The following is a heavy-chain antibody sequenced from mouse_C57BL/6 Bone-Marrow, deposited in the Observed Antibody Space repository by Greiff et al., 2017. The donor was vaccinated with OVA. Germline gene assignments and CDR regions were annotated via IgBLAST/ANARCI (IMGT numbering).Heavy chain of an antibody. J-gene: IGHJ3*01. CDR1: GFTFSDYG. CDR2: ISSGSSTI. D-gene: IGHD1-2*01. V-gene: IGHV5-17*01. CDR3: ERDIEDYGVGAWFAY. Sequence: EVNLVESGGGLVKPGGSLKLSCAASGFTFSDYGMHWVRQAPEKGLEWVAYISSGSSTIYYADTVKGRFTISRDNAKNTLFLQMTSLRSEDTAMYYCERDIEDYGVGAWFAYWGQGTLVTVSA.